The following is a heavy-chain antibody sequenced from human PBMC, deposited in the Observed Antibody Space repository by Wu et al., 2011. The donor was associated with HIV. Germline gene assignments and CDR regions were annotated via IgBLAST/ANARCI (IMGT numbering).Heavy chain of an antibody. D-gene: IGHD1-26*01. CDR3: ARDESGSSSFYGMDV. Sequence: QVQLVQSGAEVKKPGSSVKVSCKASGGTFSSYAISWVRQAPGQGLEWMGGIVPLFGTAIYAQKFRDRVTITSDEATNTAYMELNSLRFEDTALYYCARDESGSSSFYGMDVWAKGPRSPSP. CDR1: GGTFSSYA. J-gene: IGHJ6*02. CDR2: IVPLFGTA. V-gene: IGHV1-69*05.